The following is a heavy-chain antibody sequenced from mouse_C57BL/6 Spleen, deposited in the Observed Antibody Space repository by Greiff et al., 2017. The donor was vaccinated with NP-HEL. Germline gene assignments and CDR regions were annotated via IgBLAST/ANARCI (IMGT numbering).Heavy chain of an antibody. V-gene: IGHV1-4*01. CDR1: GYTFTSYT. J-gene: IGHJ4*01. CDR2: INPSSGYT. Sequence: QVHVKQSGAELARPGASVKMSCKASGYTFTSYTMHWVKQRPGQGLEWIGYINPSSGYTKYNQKFKDKATLTADKSSSTAYMQLSSLTSEDSAVYYCARSVGYNAMDYWGQGTSVTVSS. CDR3: ARSVGYNAMDY.